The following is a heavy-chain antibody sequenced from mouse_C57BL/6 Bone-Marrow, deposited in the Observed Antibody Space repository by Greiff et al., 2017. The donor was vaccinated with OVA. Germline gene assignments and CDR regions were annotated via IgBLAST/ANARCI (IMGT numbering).Heavy chain of an antibody. D-gene: IGHD4-1*01. CDR2: INPNNGGT. CDR3: ASLTGPVDY. CDR1: GYTFTDYY. Sequence: VQLQQSGPELVKPGASVKISCKASGYTFTDYYMNWVKQSHGKSLEWIGDINPNNGGTSYNQKFKGKATLTVDKSSSTAYMELRSLTSEDSAVYYCASLTGPVDYWGQGTTLTVSS. J-gene: IGHJ2*01. V-gene: IGHV1-26*01.